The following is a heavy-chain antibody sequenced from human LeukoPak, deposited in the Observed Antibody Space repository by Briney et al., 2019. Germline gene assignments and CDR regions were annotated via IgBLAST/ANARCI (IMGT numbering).Heavy chain of an antibody. CDR1: GFTFRSYA. J-gene: IGHJ6*03. Sequence: GGSLRLSCAASGFTFRSYAMTWVRQAPGKGLEWVSEISNVATINYADSVKGWFTISRDNSKNTLYLQMDSLRAEDTAVYYCAKNGRHPTENYYMDVWGKGTTVTVSS. CDR2: ISNVATI. CDR3: AKNGRHPTENYYMDV. D-gene: IGHD4-17*01. V-gene: IGHV3-23*01.